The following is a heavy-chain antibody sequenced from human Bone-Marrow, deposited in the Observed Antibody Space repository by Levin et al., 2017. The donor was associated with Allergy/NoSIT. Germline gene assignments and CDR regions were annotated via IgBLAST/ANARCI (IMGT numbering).Heavy chain of an antibody. CDR1: GGSISSGGYY. CDR3: ASGGYSYGYNLYDYGMDV. Sequence: SQTLSLTCTVSGGSISSGGYYWSWIRQHPGKGLEWIGYIYYSGSTYYNPSLKSRVTISVDTSKNQFSLKLSSVTAADTAVYYCASGGYSYGYNLYDYGMDVWGQGTTVTVSS. D-gene: IGHD5-18*01. V-gene: IGHV4-31*03. CDR2: IYYSGST. J-gene: IGHJ6*02.